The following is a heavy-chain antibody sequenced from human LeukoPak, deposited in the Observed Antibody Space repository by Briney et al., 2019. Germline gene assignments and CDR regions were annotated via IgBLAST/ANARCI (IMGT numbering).Heavy chain of an antibody. CDR1: GFTFRGYA. D-gene: IGHD5-12*01. J-gene: IGHJ1*01. CDR3: AKSAYAGYDWGYMGQS. V-gene: IGHV3-23*01. Sequence: PGGSLRLSCGASGFTFRGYAISWVRPAPGEGLEWVSGIRESSRFIHHADSVKGRFTISRDDSTHTLHLQMNSLKAEDTAVYYCAKSAYAGYDWGYMGQSWGQGTLVTVSS. CDR2: IRESSRFI.